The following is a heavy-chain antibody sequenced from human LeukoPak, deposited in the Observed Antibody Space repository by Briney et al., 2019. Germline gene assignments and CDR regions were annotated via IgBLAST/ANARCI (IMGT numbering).Heavy chain of an antibody. J-gene: IGHJ4*02. Sequence: SETLSLTCAVYGGSFSGYYWSWIRQPPGKGLEWIGEINHSGSTNYNPSLKSRVTISVDTSKNQFSLKLSSVTAADTAVYYCARASLFSSSPGSVDYWGQGTLVTVSS. V-gene: IGHV4-34*01. CDR1: GGSFSGYY. CDR3: ARASLFSSSPGSVDY. CDR2: INHSGST. D-gene: IGHD6-13*01.